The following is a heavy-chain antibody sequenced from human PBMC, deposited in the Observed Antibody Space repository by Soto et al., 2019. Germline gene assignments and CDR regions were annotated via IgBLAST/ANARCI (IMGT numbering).Heavy chain of an antibody. CDR2: ISYDGSNK. D-gene: IGHD3-22*01. J-gene: IGHJ3*02. Sequence: QVQLVEAGGSVVQPGRSLRLSCAASGFTFSSYGMHWVRQAPGKGLEWVAVISYDGSNKYYADSVKGRFTISRDNSKNTLYLQMNSLRAEDTAVYYCAKDKLQYDSVAVDIWGQVTMVTVSA. CDR3: AKDKLQYDSVAVDI. CDR1: GFTFSSYG. V-gene: IGHV3-30*18.